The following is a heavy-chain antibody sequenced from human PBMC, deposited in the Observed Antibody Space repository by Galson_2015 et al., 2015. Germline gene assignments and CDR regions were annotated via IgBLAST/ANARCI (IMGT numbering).Heavy chain of an antibody. CDR3: AAREWAVDY. CDR2: ISYDGSNK. Sequence: SLRLSCAASGFTFSSYAMHWVRQAPGKGLEWVAVISYDGSNKNYGDSAKGRFAIFRDNSKNTLYLQMNSLTTEDTAFYFCAAREWAVDYWGQGALVAVSS. CDR1: GFTFSSYA. V-gene: IGHV3-30*03. J-gene: IGHJ4*02. D-gene: IGHD2-8*01.